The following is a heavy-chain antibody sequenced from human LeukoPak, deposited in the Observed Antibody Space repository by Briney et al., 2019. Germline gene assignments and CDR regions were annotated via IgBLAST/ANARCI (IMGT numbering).Heavy chain of an antibody. CDR2: IASDGSST. J-gene: IGHJ4*02. CDR1: GFTFSSYW. V-gene: IGHV3-74*01. D-gene: IGHD4-23*01. CDR3: ARGRPHGNDY. Sequence: GGSLRLSCAASGFTFSSYWMNWVRQAPGKGLVWVSRIASDGSSTTYADSVKGRFSISRDNAKNTLYLQMNSLRVEDTAVYYCARGRPHGNDYWGQGTLDTVSS.